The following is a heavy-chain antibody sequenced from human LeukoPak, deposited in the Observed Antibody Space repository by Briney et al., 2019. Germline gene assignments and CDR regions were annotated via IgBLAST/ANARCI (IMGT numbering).Heavy chain of an antibody. J-gene: IGHJ4*02. V-gene: IGHV3-23*01. CDR3: AEDRGVQDAVLALDY. CDR1: GFTFSSYA. Sequence: GGSLRLSCAASGFTFSSYAMSWVRQAPGKGLEWVSAISGSGGSTYYADSVRGRFTISRDNSKNTLYLQMNSLRAEDTAVYYCAEDRGVQDAVLALDYWGQGTLVTVSS. CDR2: ISGSGGST. D-gene: IGHD3-10*01.